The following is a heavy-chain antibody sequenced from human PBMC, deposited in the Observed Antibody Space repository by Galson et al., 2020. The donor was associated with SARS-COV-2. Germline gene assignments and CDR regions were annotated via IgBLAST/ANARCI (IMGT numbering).Heavy chain of an antibody. CDR2: LDTSSTYI. CDR3: ARSPPASTSGTSIYFDY. J-gene: IGHJ4*02. D-gene: IGHD3-10*01. CDR1: GFAFSSYT. V-gene: IGHV3-21*01. Sequence: GESLMIFCGACGFAFSSYTMNWVRQAPGKGLEWVASLDTSSTYIYHADSLKGRFTISRDNAENSLYLQMNSLRAEDTAVYYCARSPPASTSGTSIYFDYWGQGTQVTVSS.